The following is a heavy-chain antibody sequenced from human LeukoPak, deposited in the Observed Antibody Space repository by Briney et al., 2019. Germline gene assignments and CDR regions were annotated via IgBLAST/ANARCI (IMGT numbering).Heavy chain of an antibody. Sequence: PGRSLRLSCAASGFTFSSYGMHWVRQAPGKGLEWVAVISYDGSNKYYADSVKGRFTISRDNSKNTLYLQMNSLRAEDTAVYYCAKEIAVAGTPFDYWGQGTLVTVSS. CDR1: GFTFSSYG. CDR3: AKEIAVAGTPFDY. CDR2: ISYDGSNK. V-gene: IGHV3-30*18. D-gene: IGHD6-19*01. J-gene: IGHJ4*02.